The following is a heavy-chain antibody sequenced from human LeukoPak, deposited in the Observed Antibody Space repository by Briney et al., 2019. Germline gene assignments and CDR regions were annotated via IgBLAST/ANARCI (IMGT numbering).Heavy chain of an antibody. V-gene: IGHV4-34*01. CDR3: ARNRLRFWEWLSEGMDV. Sequence: SAPLSLTCAAYGGSFSGYYWSWIRQPPGKGLEWIVEINHNGSTNYNPSLKSRVTISVDTSKNQYSLKLSSVNAADTAVYYCARNRLRFWEWLSEGMDVWGQGTTVTVSS. J-gene: IGHJ6*02. CDR2: INHNGST. CDR1: GGSFSGYY. D-gene: IGHD3-3*01.